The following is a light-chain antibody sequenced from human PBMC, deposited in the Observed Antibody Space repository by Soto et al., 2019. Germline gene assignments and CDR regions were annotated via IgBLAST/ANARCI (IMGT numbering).Light chain of an antibody. Sequence: QSVLTQPPPVSGAPGQRVTISCTGSSSNIGAGYDVHWYQQLPGTAPKLLIYGNSNRPSGVPDRFSGSKSGTSASLAITGLQAEDEADYYCQSYDSSLSAFYVFGTGTKATVL. J-gene: IGLJ1*01. CDR3: QSYDSSLSAFYV. V-gene: IGLV1-40*01. CDR1: SSNIGAGYD. CDR2: GNS.